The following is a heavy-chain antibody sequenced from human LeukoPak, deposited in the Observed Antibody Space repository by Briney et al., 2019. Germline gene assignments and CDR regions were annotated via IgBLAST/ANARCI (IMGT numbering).Heavy chain of an antibody. D-gene: IGHD3-22*01. CDR1: GGSISSGGYS. Sequence: KPSQTLSLTCAVSGGSISSGGYSWSWIRQPPGKGLEWIGYIYHSGSTYYNPSLKSRVTISVDRSKNQFSLKLSSVTAADTAVYYCARGPLYYYDSIGDLSNAFDIWGQGTMVTVSS. V-gene: IGHV4-30-2*01. CDR2: IYHSGST. J-gene: IGHJ3*02. CDR3: ARGPLYYYDSIGDLSNAFDI.